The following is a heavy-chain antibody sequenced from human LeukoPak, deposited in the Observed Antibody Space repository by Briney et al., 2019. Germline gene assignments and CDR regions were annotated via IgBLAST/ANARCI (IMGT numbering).Heavy chain of an antibody. CDR2: IVVGSGNT. CDR3: AVAPCSGGSCHPFDY. V-gene: IGHV1-58*02. CDR1: GFTFTNSA. J-gene: IGHJ4*02. Sequence: SVNVSCKASGFTFTNSAMQWVRQARGQRLEWIGWIVVGSGNTNYAQKFQERVTITRDMSTSTAYMELSSLRSEDTAVYYCAVAPCSGGSCHPFDYWGQGTLVTVSS. D-gene: IGHD2-15*01.